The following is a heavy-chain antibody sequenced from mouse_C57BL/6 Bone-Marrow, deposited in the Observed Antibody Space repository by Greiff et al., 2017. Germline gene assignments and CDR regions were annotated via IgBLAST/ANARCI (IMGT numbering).Heavy chain of an antibody. V-gene: IGHV1-7*01. D-gene: IGHD2-4*01. CDR3: ADDYYWYFDV. CDR2: INPSSGYT. CDR1: GYTFTSYW. Sequence: VQLQQSGAELAKPGASVKLSCKASGYTFTSYWMHGVKQRPGQGLEWIGYINPSSGYTKYNQKFKDKATLTADKSSSPAYMQLSSLTYEDSAVYYCADDYYWYFDVWGTGTTVTVSS. J-gene: IGHJ1*03.